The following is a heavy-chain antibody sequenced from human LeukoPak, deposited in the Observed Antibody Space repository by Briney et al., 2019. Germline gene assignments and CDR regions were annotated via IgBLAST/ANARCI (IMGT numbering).Heavy chain of an antibody. D-gene: IGHD6-13*01. J-gene: IGHJ4*02. CDR2: ISYDGSNK. CDR3: AKGAKGMSSSWYRFDY. V-gene: IGHV3-30*18. CDR1: GFTFSSYG. Sequence: GGSLRLSCAASGFTFSSYGMHWVRQAPGKGLEWVAVISYDGSNKYYADSVKGRFTISRDNSKNTLYLQMNSLRAEDTAVYYCAKGAKGMSSSWYRFDYWGQGTLVTVSS.